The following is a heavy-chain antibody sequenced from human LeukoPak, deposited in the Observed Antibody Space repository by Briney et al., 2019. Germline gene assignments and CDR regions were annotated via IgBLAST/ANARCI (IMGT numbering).Heavy chain of an antibody. CDR3: ARDAEDYMDV. V-gene: IGHV1-2*02. J-gene: IGHJ6*03. CDR1: GYSFRNFA. CDR2: INPNSGGT. Sequence: ASVKVSCKASGYSFRNFAISWVRQAPGQGLEWMGWINPNSGGTNYAQKFQGGVTMTRDTSISTAYMELSRLRSDDTAVYYCARDAEDYMDVWGKGTTVTVSS.